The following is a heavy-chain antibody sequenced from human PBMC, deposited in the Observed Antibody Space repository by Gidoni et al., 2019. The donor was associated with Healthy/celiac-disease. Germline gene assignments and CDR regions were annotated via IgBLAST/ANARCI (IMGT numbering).Heavy chain of an antibody. Sequence: EVQLVESGGGLVKPGGSLRLSCAASGFTFSSYSMNWVRQAPGKGLEWVSSISSSSSYIYYADSVKGRFTISRDNAKNSLYLQMNSLRAEDTAVYYCAREGRAHQYGMDVWGQGTTVTVSS. V-gene: IGHV3-21*01. CDR2: ISSSSSYI. CDR1: GFTFSSYS. J-gene: IGHJ6*02. CDR3: AREGRAHQYGMDV. D-gene: IGHD2-2*01.